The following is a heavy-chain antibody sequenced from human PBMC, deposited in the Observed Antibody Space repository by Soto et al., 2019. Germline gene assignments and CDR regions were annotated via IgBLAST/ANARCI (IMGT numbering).Heavy chain of an antibody. V-gene: IGHV1-18*04. CDR2: ISAYNGNT. Sequence: QVQLVQSGAEVKKPGASVKVSCKASGYTFTSYGISWVRQAPGQGLEWMGWISAYNGNTNYAQKLQGRVTMTTDTSTSTAYMELRSLRSDDTAVYYCARDLRITMVRGVTGFDYWGQGTLVTVSS. CDR1: GYTFTSYG. CDR3: ARDLRITMVRGVTGFDY. J-gene: IGHJ4*02. D-gene: IGHD3-10*01.